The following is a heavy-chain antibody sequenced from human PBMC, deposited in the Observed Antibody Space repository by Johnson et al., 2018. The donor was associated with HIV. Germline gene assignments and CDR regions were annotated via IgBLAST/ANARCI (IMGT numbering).Heavy chain of an antibody. Sequence: EVQLVESGGGLIQPGGSLRLSCAASGFTVSSNYMSWVRQAPGKGLEWVSVIYSGGSTYYADSVKGRFTISRDNAKNSLYLQMNSLRAEDTALYYCARGPYRKNVDTAMVARGNAFDIWGQGTMVTVSS. V-gene: IGHV3-53*01. CDR3: ARGPYRKNVDTAMVARGNAFDI. D-gene: IGHD5-18*01. CDR2: IYSGGST. J-gene: IGHJ3*02. CDR1: GFTVSSNY.